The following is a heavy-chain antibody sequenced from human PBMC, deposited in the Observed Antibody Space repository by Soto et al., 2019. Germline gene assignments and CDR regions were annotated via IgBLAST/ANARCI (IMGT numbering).Heavy chain of an antibody. V-gene: IGHV3-15*01. CDR2: IKSKTDGGTT. Sequence: GGSLRLSCAASGFTFSNAWLSWVRQAPGKGLEWVGRIKSKTDGGTTDYTAPVKGRFTISRDDSKNTLYLQMNSLKIEDTAVYYCTKGSTSTKHYWGQGTLVTVSS. CDR3: TKGSTSTKHY. CDR1: GFTFSNAW. J-gene: IGHJ4*02. D-gene: IGHD2-21*01.